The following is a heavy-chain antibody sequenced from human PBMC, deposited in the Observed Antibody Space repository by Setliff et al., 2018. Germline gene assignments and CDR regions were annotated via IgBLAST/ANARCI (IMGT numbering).Heavy chain of an antibody. Sequence: ASVKVSCKASGYTFTDYGISWVRQAPGQGLEWVGWISAYNGKTYSAQKFQDRVTLTTHTSTNMGYLELRDLRSDDTAVYYCLRLVRYCTKIACQATSGDEVWGLGTLVTVSS. CDR2: ISAYNGKT. J-gene: IGHJ4*02. CDR1: GYTFTDYG. V-gene: IGHV1-18*01. CDR3: LRLVRYCTKIACQATSGDEV. D-gene: IGHD2-8*01.